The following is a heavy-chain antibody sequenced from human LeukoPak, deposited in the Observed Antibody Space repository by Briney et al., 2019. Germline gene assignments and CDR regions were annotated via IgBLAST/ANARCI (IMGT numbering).Heavy chain of an antibody. D-gene: IGHD4-17*01. V-gene: IGHV1-8*01. J-gene: IGHJ5*02. CDR1: GYTFTSYD. CDR3: ARKSYGDHGDSWFDP. CDR2: MNPNSGNT. Sequence: ASVKVSCKASGYTFTSYDINWVRQATGQGLEWMGWMNPNSGNTGYAQKFQGRVTMTRNTSISTAYMELSSLRSEDMAVYYCARKSYGDHGDSWFDPWGQGTLVTVSS.